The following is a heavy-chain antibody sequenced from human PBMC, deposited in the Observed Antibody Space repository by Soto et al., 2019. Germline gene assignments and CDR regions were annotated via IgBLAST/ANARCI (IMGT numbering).Heavy chain of an antibody. D-gene: IGHD6-13*01. V-gene: IGHV3-7*02. Sequence: GGSLRLSCAASGFTFTSYWMSWVRQAPGKGLEWVANIKQDGSQKWYLDSVKGRFTISRDNAKNSLYLQMNSLRDEDTAVYYCARGLYSSSWDPAGYYFDYWGQGTLVTVSS. CDR3: ARGLYSSSWDPAGYYFDY. J-gene: IGHJ4*02. CDR2: IKQDGSQK. CDR1: GFTFTSYW.